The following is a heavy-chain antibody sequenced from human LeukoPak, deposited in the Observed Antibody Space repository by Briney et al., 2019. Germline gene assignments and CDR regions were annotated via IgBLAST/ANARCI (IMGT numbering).Heavy chain of an antibody. CDR1: GFTFSSYS. J-gene: IGHJ4*02. D-gene: IGHD6-6*01. CDR2: ISGSSSDI. CDR3: AKDIARYSSSSPAFDY. Sequence: PGGSLRLSCAASGFTFSSYSMNWVRQAPGKGLEWISYISGSSSDIYYADSVKGRFTISRDNGKKSVYLQMSSLRAEDTAVYYCAKDIARYSSSSPAFDYWGQGTLVTVSS. V-gene: IGHV3-21*05.